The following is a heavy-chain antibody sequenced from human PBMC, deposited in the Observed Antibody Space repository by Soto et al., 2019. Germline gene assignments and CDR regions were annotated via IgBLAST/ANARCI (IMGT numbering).Heavy chain of an antibody. Sequence: SETLSLTCTLSGDSIYSGGYYWGWIRQHPGKGLEWIGYIYYIGSAYYNPSLKSRVTISVDTSKNQFSLKLTSLTAADTAIYYCARGKSGLNWFDPCGQGTLVTVSS. CDR2: IYYIGSA. V-gene: IGHV4-31*03. CDR3: ARGKSGLNWFDP. D-gene: IGHD5-12*01. CDR1: GDSIYSGGYY. J-gene: IGHJ5*02.